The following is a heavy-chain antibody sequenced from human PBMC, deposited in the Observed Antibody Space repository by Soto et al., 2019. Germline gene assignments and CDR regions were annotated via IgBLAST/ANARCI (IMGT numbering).Heavy chain of an antibody. V-gene: IGHV3-21*06. CDR1: GFTFTRYS. CDR3: ARESEDLTSNFDY. J-gene: IGHJ4*02. CDR2: ISSTTNYI. Sequence: GGSLRLSCAASGFTFTRYSMNWVRQAPGKGLEWVSSISSTTNYIYYGDSMKGRLTISRDNAKNSLYLEMNSLRAEDTAVYYCARESEDLTSNFDYWGQGTLVTVSS.